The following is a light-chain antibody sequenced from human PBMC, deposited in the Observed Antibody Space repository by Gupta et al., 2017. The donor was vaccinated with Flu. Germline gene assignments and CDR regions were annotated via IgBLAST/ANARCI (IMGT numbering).Light chain of an antibody. J-gene: IGKJ2*01. Sequence: DIVMTQSPYSLAVSLGERATIICKSSQSLLYNYNNKNYLAWYKQKPIQPPKLLIYSTSTRKAGVNDRFCGCGFGKHVSLTTSSRQEEDVAGYYSHQDQSNPLYNFGQGTKLDIK. CDR2: STS. V-gene: IGKV4-1*01. CDR1: QSLLYNYNNKNY. CDR3: HQDQSNPLYN.